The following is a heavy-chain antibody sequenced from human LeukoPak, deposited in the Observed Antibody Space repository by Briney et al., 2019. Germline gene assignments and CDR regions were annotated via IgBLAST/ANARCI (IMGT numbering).Heavy chain of an antibody. Sequence: GGSLRLSCAASGFTFSNAWMSWVRQAPGKGLEWVGRIKSKTDGGTTDYAAPVKGRFTISRDDSKNTLYLQMNSLKTEDTAVYYCTTGPQQLVRYYYYYMDVWGKGTTVTVSS. CDR1: GFTFSNAW. CDR2: IKSKTDGGTT. D-gene: IGHD6-13*01. CDR3: TTGPQQLVRYYYYYMDV. J-gene: IGHJ6*03. V-gene: IGHV3-15*01.